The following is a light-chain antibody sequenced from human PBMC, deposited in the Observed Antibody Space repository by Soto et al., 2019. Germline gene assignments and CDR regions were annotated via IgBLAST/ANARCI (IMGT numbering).Light chain of an antibody. CDR1: QSVSSSY. J-gene: IGKJ2*01. V-gene: IGKV3-20*01. CDR3: QQYGSPSS. Sequence: ELVLTQSPGTPSFSPGETAILSCRASQSVSSSYLAWYQQKPGQAPRLLIYGASSRATCIPDRFSRSGSGTVFALTISRLEPQGFAVYYCQQYGSPSSFGQGTKLEV. CDR2: GAS.